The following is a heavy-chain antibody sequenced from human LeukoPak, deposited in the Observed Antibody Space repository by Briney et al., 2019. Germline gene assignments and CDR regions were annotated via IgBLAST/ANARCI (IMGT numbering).Heavy chain of an antibody. CDR2: VNNDGTGT. D-gene: IGHD1-26*01. CDR3: ARGGIGGATPDY. CDR1: GFTFSRYW. Sequence: GGSLRLSCAVSGFTFSRYWIHWVRQAPGRGLVWVSYVNNDGTGTSYADSVKGRFTMSRDNAKNTLYLQMNSLRAEDTAVYYCARGGIGGATPDYWCQGALVTVSS. V-gene: IGHV3-74*01. J-gene: IGHJ4*02.